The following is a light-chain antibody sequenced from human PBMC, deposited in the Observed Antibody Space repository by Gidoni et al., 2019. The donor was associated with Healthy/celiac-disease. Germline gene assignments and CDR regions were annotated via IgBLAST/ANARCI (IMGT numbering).Light chain of an antibody. V-gene: IGKV3-11*01. J-gene: IGKJ2*01. CDR1: QSVSSY. CDR3: QQRSNWPRYT. Sequence: EIVLTHSPATLSLSPGERATLSCRASQSVSSYLAWYHQKPSQAPRLLIYDASNRATGIPARFSGSGSGTDFTLTSSSLEPEDFAVYYCQQRSNWPRYTFGQGTKLEIK. CDR2: DAS.